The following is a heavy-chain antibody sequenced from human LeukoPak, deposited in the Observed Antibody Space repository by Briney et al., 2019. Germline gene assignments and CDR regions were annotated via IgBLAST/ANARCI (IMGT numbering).Heavy chain of an antibody. J-gene: IGHJ5*02. Sequence: PSETLSLTCAVYGGSLSGYYWSWIRQPPEKGLEWMGEINHSGITNYNPSLKSRVTMSTDTSKNQFSLRVTSVTAADTAVYYCVRDPATVAPSDPWGQGTLVTVSS. CDR3: VRDPATVAPSDP. D-gene: IGHD6-25*01. V-gene: IGHV4-34*01. CDR1: GGSLSGYY. CDR2: INHSGIT.